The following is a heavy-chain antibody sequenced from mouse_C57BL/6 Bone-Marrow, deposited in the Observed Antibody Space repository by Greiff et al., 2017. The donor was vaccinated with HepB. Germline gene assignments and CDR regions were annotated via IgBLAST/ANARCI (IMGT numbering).Heavy chain of an antibody. D-gene: IGHD1-1*01. CDR1: GFTFSSYA. Sequence: EVNVVESGEGLVKPGGSLKLSCAASGFTFSSYAMSWVRQTPEKRLEWVAYISSGGDYIYYADTVKGRFTISRDNARNTLYLQMSSLKSEDTAMYYCTRGPHYYGSSYDDYWGQGTTLTVSS. J-gene: IGHJ2*01. CDR2: ISSGGDYI. V-gene: IGHV5-9-1*02. CDR3: TRGPHYYGSSYDDY.